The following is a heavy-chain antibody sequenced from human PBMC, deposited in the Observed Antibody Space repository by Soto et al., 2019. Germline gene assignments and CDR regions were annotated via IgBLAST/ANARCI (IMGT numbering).Heavy chain of an antibody. D-gene: IGHD4-4*01. J-gene: IGHJ5*02. Sequence: PGGSLRLSCAASGFTFSSYAMSWVRQAPGKGLEWVSAISGSGGSTYYADSVKGRFTISRDNSKNTLYPQMNSLRAEDTAVYYCAKGGNYRTKNCFDPWGQGTLVTVSS. CDR3: AKGGNYRTKNCFDP. V-gene: IGHV3-23*01. CDR1: GFTFSSYA. CDR2: ISGSGGST.